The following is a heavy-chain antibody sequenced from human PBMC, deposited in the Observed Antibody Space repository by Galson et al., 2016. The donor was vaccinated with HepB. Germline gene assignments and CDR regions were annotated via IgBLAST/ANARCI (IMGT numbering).Heavy chain of an antibody. Sequence: SLRLSCAASGFTFSIYEMDWVRQAPGKGLEWVSYINGGGTTVYYADSVKGRFTISRDNAKNSVYLQMNSLTVEDTGVYYCAREGIGDYFDWGQGTLVTVSS. V-gene: IGHV3-48*03. CDR1: GFTFSIYE. CDR2: INGGGTTV. CDR3: AREGIGDYFD. D-gene: IGHD2-21*01. J-gene: IGHJ4*02.